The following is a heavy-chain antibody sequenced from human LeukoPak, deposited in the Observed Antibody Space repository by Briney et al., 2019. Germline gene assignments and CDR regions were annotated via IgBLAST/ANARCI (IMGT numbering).Heavy chain of an antibody. J-gene: IGHJ4*02. CDR3: APMFRGLGY. CDR2: ISGSGGST. Sequence: GGSLRLSCAASGFTFSSYAMNWVRQAPGKGLEWVSTISGSGGSTYYADSVKGRFTISRDNSKNTLYLQMNSPRAEDTAVYYCAPMFRGLGYWGQGTLVTVSS. D-gene: IGHD3-10*01. V-gene: IGHV3-23*01. CDR1: GFTFSSYA.